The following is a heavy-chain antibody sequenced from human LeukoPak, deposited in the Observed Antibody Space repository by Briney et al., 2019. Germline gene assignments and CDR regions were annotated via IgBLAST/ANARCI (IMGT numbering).Heavy chain of an antibody. V-gene: IGHV1-69*01. CDR2: IIPIFGTA. D-gene: IGHD2-2*01. J-gene: IGHJ6*02. CDR1: GGTFSSYA. CDR3: ATRRRYCSSTSCPPYYYYGMDV. Sequence: ASVKVSCMASGGTFSSYAISWVRQAPGQGLEWMGGIIPIFGTANYAQKFQGRVTITADESTSTAYMELSSLRSEDTAVYYCATRRRYCSSTSCPPYYYYGMDVWGQGTTVTVSS.